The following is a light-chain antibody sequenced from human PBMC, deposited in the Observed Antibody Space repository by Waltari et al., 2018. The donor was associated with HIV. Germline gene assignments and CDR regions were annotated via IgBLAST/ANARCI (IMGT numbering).Light chain of an antibody. CDR3: QQYGSSSWT. CDR1: QSVSSSY. CDR2: GAS. Sequence: IVLTQSPGTLSLSPGDRAPLSCRASQSVSSSYLAWYQQKPCQAPRLLIYGASSRATGIPDRFSGSGSGTDFTLTISRLEPEDFAVYYCQQYGSSSWTFGQGTKVEIK. V-gene: IGKV3-20*01. J-gene: IGKJ1*01.